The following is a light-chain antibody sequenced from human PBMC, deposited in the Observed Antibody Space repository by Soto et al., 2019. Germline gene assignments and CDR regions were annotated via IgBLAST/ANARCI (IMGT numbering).Light chain of an antibody. CDR2: DAS. CDR3: QQFDDLPLT. J-gene: IGKJ4*01. V-gene: IGKV1-33*01. Sequence: DIQMTQSPSSLSASVGDRVTITCQASHDIKKYLNWYQQKAHKVPKLLIHDASTLATGVPSRFTGSGSGTDFTLTINSLQPEDVAPYYCQQFDDLPLTFGGGTKVDIK. CDR1: HDIKKY.